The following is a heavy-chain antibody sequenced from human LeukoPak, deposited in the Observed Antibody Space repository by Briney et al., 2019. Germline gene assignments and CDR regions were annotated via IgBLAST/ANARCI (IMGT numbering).Heavy chain of an antibody. D-gene: IGHD1-14*01. CDR3: AKDFLRTYYYYGMDV. J-gene: IGHJ6*02. V-gene: IGHV3-48*02. CDR2: ISSSSTTI. Sequence: GGSLRLSCAASGFSFSTYSMNWVRQAPGKGLEWVSYISSSSTTIFYADSVKGRFTISRDNAKNALYLQMNSLRDEDTAVYYCAKDFLRTYYYYGMDVWGQGTTVTVSS. CDR1: GFSFSTYS.